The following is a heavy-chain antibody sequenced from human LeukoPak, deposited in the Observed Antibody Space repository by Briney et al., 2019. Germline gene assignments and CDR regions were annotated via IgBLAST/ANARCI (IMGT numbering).Heavy chain of an antibody. CDR1: GFTFSSYA. J-gene: IGHJ4*02. CDR2: ISGSGGST. D-gene: IGHD4-17*01. Sequence: GGSLRLFCAASGFTFSSYAMSWVRQAPGKGLEWVSAISGSGGSTYYADSVKGRFTISRDNSKNTLYLQMKSLRAEDTAVYYCAKDLLHGDYSYWGQGTLVTVSS. V-gene: IGHV3-23*01. CDR3: AKDLLHGDYSY.